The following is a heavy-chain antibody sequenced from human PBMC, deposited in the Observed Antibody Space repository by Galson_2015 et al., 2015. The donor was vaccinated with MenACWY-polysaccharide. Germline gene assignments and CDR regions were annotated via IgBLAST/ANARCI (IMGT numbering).Heavy chain of an antibody. D-gene: IGHD3-3*01. CDR3: ARVPGSGYYTYYYYGMDV. CDR2: INRNSGGT. V-gene: IGHV1-2*02. Sequence: SVKVSCKASGYTFTGYYMNWVRQAPGQGLEWMGWINRNSGGTNYAQKFQGRVTMTRDTSISTAYMELSRLRSDDAAVYYCARVPGSGYYTYYYYGMDVWGQGTTVTVSS. J-gene: IGHJ6*02. CDR1: GYTFTGYY.